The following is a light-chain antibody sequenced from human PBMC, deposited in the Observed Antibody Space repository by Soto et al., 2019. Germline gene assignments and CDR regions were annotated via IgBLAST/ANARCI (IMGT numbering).Light chain of an antibody. V-gene: IGKV3-15*01. CDR1: QSVSSY. Sequence: EKVMTQSPATLSMSPGERATLSCRASQSVSSYLAWYQQKPGQAPRLLIYGASTRATGIPTRFSGSGSGTEFTHTISSLQSEDFAVYYCQQYNNWPSWTFGQGTKVEIK. CDR3: QQYNNWPSWT. J-gene: IGKJ1*01. CDR2: GAS.